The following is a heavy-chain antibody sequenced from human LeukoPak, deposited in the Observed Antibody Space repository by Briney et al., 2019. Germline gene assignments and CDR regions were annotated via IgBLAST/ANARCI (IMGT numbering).Heavy chain of an antibody. V-gene: IGHV4-34*01. CDR2: INHSGST. Sequence: PSETLSLTCAVYGGSFSGYYWSWIRQPHGKGLEWIGEINHSGSTNYHPSLKSRVTLSVDTAKNQFSLKLGSVTAADTAVYYCARDVPFDYWGQGTLVTVSS. CDR1: GGSFSGYY. J-gene: IGHJ4*02. CDR3: ARDVPFDY.